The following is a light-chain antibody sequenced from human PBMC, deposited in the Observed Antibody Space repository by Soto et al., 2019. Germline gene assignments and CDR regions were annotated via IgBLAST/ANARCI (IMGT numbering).Light chain of an antibody. J-gene: IGKJ1*01. CDR3: MQPLENFRT. CDR1: ARLLHKNGYNY. V-gene: IGKV2-28*01. CDR2: LGS. Sequence: DIVMTHSPLCLPVTPGEPASISCMSSARLLHKNGYNYLDWYMQKPGQSPQLLIYLGSNRASGVPDRFSGSGSVTNFTLKISRVEADDVGVYYCMQPLENFRTLGQGTKVDIK.